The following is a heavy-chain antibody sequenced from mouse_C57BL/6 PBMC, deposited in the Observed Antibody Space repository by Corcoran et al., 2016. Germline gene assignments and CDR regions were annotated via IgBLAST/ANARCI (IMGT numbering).Heavy chain of an antibody. CDR2: INTYSGVP. CDR3: ARYGYDVGWYFDV. V-gene: IGHV9-3*01. Sequence: QIQLVQSGPELKKPGETVKISCKASGYTFTTYGMSWVKQAPGKGLKWMGWINTYSGVPTYADDFKGRFAFSLETSASTAYLQINNLKNEDTATYFCARYGYDVGWYFDVWGTGTTVTISS. CDR1: GYTFTTYG. J-gene: IGHJ1*03. D-gene: IGHD2-2*01.